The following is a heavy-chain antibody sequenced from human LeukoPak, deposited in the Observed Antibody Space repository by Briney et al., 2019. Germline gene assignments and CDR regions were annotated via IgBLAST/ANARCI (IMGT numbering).Heavy chain of an antibody. CDR3: AKTSVSSGWPELFDF. CDR1: ESTLVSYA. V-gene: IGHV3-23*01. CDR2: ISGSGANT. D-gene: IGHD6-19*01. J-gene: IGHJ4*02. Sequence: SGGSRRFSCAAPESTLVSYAMNWAGQVQGKGLEWASAISGSGANTYYANSVKGRFTISRDNSKSTLFLQMDSLRAEDTAIYYCAKTSVSSGWPELFDFWGQGTLVTVSS.